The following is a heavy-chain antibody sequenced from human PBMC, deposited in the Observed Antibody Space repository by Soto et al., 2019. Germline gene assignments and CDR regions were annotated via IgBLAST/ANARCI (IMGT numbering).Heavy chain of an antibody. J-gene: IGHJ4*02. D-gene: IGHD6-13*01. CDR1: GFTVSSNY. CDR3: ARVRYSSSWAPFDY. CDR2: IYSGGST. V-gene: IGHV3-53*01. Sequence: GGSLRLSCAASGFTVSSNYMSWVRQAPGKGLEWVSVIYSGGSTYYADSVKGRFTISRDNSKNTLYLQMNSLRAEDTAVYYCARVRYSSSWAPFDYWGQGTLVTVSS.